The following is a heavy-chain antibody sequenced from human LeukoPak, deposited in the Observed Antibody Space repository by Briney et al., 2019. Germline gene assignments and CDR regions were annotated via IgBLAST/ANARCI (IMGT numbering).Heavy chain of an antibody. CDR1: GGSFSGYY. J-gene: IGHJ4*02. Sequence: SETLSLTCAVYGGSFSGYYWSWIRQPPGKGLEWIGEINHSGSTNYNPSLKSRVTISVDTSKNQFSLKLSSVTAAHTAVYYCATLSSGDYWGQGTLVTVSS. CDR2: INHSGST. V-gene: IGHV4-34*01. CDR3: ATLSSGDY. D-gene: IGHD6-25*01.